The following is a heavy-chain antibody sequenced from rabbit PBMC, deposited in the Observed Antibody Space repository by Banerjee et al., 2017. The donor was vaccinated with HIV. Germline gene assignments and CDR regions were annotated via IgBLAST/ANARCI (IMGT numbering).Heavy chain of an antibody. Sequence: QEQLEESGGDLVKPEGSLTLTCTASGFSFSSRYWIWWVRQAPGKGLEWIAYIATGSSGSTAYANWAKGRFTISKTSSTTVTLQMTSLTAADTATYFCARDLAGVIGWNFDSWGPGTLVTVS. CDR2: IATGSSGST. J-gene: IGHJ4*01. V-gene: IGHV1S45*01. CDR3: ARDLAGVIGWNFDS. D-gene: IGHD4-1*01. CDR1: GFSFSSRYW.